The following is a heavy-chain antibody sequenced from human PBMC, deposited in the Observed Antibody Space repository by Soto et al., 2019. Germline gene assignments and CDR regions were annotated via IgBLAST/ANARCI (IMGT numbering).Heavy chain of an antibody. CDR2: ISSSSSYI. V-gene: IGHV3-21*01. CDR1: GFTFSSYS. J-gene: IGHJ4*02. CDR3: ARESGSYFLGLDY. Sequence: EVQLVESGGGLVKPGGSLRLSCAASGFTFSSYSMNWVRQAPGKGLEWVSSISSSSSYIYYADSVKGRFTISRDNAKNSLYLQMNSLRAEDTGVYYWARESGSYFLGLDYWGQGTLVTVSS. D-gene: IGHD1-26*01.